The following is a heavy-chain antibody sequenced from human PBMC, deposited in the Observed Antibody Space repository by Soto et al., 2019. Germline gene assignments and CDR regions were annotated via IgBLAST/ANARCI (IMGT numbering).Heavy chain of an antibody. Sequence: ESGGGVVQPGRSLRLSCAASGFTFSSYGMHWVRQAPGKGLEWVAVISYDGSNKYYADSVKGRFTISRDNSKNTLYLQMNSLRAEDTAVYYCAKAPGIAAAGTVGYFDYWGQGTLVTVSS. CDR3: AKAPGIAAAGTVGYFDY. D-gene: IGHD6-13*01. V-gene: IGHV3-30*18. CDR1: GFTFSSYG. J-gene: IGHJ4*02. CDR2: ISYDGSNK.